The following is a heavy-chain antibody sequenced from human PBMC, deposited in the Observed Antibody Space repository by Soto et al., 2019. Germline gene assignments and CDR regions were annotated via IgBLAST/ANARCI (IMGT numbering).Heavy chain of an antibody. V-gene: IGHV4-34*01. Sequence: TLSRTPGVYGGFFSGDYWGWKRQPPGTGREWIGEINHSGSTNYNPSLKSRVTISVDTSKNQFSLKLTSVTAADTAVYYCARDKITGLFDYWGQGTLVTVSS. D-gene: IGHD2-8*02. J-gene: IGHJ4*02. CDR3: ARDKITGLFDY. CDR2: INHSGST. CDR1: GGFFSGDY.